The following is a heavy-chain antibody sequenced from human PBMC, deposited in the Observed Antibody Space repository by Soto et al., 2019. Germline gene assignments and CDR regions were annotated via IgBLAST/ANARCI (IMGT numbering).Heavy chain of an antibody. CDR2: ISAYNGNT. Sequence: ASVKVSCTASGYAFTSYGSSWVRQAPGQGLEWMGWISAYNGNTNYAQKLQGRVTMTTDTSTSTAYMELRSLRSDDTAVYYCVLRGYSSSIYFDYWGQGTLVTVSS. V-gene: IGHV1-18*04. D-gene: IGHD6-6*01. J-gene: IGHJ4*02. CDR1: GYAFTSYG. CDR3: VLRGYSSSIYFDY.